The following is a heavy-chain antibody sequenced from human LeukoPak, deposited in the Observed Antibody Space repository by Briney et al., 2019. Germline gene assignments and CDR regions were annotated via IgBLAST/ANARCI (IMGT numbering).Heavy chain of an antibody. J-gene: IGHJ2*01. CDR3: AREVEVVVVVAATPRYFDL. V-gene: IGHV4-31*03. CDR2: IYYSGST. D-gene: IGHD2-15*01. CDR1: GGSISSGGYY. Sequence: PSQTLSLTCTVSGGSISSGGYYWSWIRPHPGKCLEWIGYIYYSGSTYYNPSLKSRVTISVDTSKNQFSLKLSSVTAADTAVYYCAREVEVVVVVAATPRYFDLWGRGTLVTVSS.